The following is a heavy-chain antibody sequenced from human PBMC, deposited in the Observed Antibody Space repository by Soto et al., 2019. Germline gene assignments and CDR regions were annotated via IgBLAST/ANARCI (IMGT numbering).Heavy chain of an antibody. J-gene: IGHJ4*02. Sequence: SETMSLTCAVDGGSFSGYYCPWIRQTPGTGLEWIGEINHSGSTNYNPSLKSRVTISVDTSKNQFSLKLTSVTAADTAVYYCARLPVVRGDELDYWGQGTLVTGSS. CDR1: GGSFSGYY. CDR2: INHSGST. V-gene: IGHV4-34*01. D-gene: IGHD3-10*01. CDR3: ARLPVVRGDELDY.